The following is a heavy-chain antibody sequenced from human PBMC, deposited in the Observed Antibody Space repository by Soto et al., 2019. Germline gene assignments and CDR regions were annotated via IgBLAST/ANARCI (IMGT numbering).Heavy chain of an antibody. CDR2: ISSSSSTI. CDR3: ARDGIVVVPNWFDP. V-gene: IGHV3-48*01. Sequence: GSLRLSCAASGFTFSSYSMNWVRQAPGKGLEWVSYISSSSSTIYYADSVKGRFTISRDNAKNSLYLQMNSLRAEDTAVYYCARDGIVVVPNWFDPWGQGTLVTVSS. J-gene: IGHJ5*02. D-gene: IGHD3-22*01. CDR1: GFTFSSYS.